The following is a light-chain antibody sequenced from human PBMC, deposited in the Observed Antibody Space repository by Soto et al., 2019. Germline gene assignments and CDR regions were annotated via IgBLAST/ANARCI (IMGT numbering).Light chain of an antibody. J-gene: IGLJ3*02. CDR1: SSNIGAGYD. CDR3: QSYDSSLSGWV. Sequence: QSVLTQPPSVSGALGQRVTISCTGSSSNIGAGYDVHWYQQLPGTAPKLLISGNSNRPSGVPDRFSGSKSGTSASLAITGLQAEDEADYYCQSYDSSLSGWVFGGGTKLTVL. V-gene: IGLV1-40*01. CDR2: GNS.